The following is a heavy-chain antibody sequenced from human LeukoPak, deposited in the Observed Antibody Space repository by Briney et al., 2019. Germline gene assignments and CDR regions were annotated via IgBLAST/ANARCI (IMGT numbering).Heavy chain of an antibody. Sequence: GGSLRLSCAASGFTFSTYRMNWVRQAPGKGLVWVSSITSSSSHIYYADSVKGRFTISRDNAKNSLYLQMNSLRAEDTAVYYCARDSSGSFYFDYWGQGTLVTVSS. J-gene: IGHJ4*02. D-gene: IGHD3-10*01. CDR3: ARDSSGSFYFDY. V-gene: IGHV3-21*01. CDR2: ITSSSSHI. CDR1: GFTFSTYR.